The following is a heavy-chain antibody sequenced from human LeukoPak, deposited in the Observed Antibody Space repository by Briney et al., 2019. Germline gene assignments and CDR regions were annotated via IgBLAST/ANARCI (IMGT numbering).Heavy chain of an antibody. V-gene: IGHV1-8*01. J-gene: IGHJ3*02. D-gene: IGHD4-23*01. Sequence: GASVKVSCKASGYTFTSYDINWVRQATGQGLEWMGWMHLNSGNTGYAQKFQGRVTMTRNTSISTAYMELSSLRSEDTAVYYCARGEKGRWWGNSDRDAFDIWGQGTMVTVSS. CDR2: MHLNSGNT. CDR3: ARGEKGRWWGNSDRDAFDI. CDR1: GYTFTSYD.